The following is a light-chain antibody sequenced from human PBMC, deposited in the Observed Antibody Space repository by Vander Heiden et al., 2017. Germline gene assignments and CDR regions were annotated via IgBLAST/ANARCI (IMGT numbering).Light chain of an antibody. CDR3: HVWDPSTESVG. J-gene: IGLJ2*01. CDR2: YDS. V-gene: IGLV3-21*01. Sequence: SYELTQPPSMSVAPGQTARITCGGTTVGRLALHWDKQKPGQAPMMVRYYDSARPSGIPERFSGSNSGNTATLTINKGEADDEADYYCHVWDPSTESVGFGGGTRLTVL. CDR1: TVGRLA.